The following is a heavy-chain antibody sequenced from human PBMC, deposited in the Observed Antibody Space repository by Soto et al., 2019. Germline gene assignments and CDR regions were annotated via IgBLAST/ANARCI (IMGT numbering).Heavy chain of an antibody. V-gene: IGHV1-8*01. D-gene: IGHD3-16*02. CDR2: MDPNTGNT. CDR3: GRGSYTGRWNSQCIND. Sequence: ASVKVSCKASGYTFTNFDVNWVRQAPGQGLEWMGRMDPNTGNTGCAQKFQGRVTMTGNASITTAYMELSSLRSEDTAVYYCGRGSYTGRWNSQCINDWGQGTMVTVSS. J-gene: IGHJ4*02. CDR1: GYTFTNFD.